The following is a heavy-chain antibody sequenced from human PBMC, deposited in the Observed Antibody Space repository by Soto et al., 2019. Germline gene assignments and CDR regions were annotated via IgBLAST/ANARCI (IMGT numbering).Heavy chain of an antibody. J-gene: IGHJ4*02. Sequence: NPSETLSLTCTVSGGSISSGGYYWSWIRQHPGKGLEWIGYIYYSGSTYYNPSLKSRVTISVDTSKNQFSLKLSSVTAADTAVYYCARSWLKYFDYWGQGTLVTVSS. D-gene: IGHD5-12*01. V-gene: IGHV4-31*03. CDR2: IYYSGST. CDR3: ARSWLKYFDY. CDR1: GGSISSGGYY.